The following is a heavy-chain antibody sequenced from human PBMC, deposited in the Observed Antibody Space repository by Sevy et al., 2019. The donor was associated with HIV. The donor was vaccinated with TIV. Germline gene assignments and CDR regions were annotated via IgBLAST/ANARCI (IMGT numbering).Heavy chain of an antibody. J-gene: IGHJ6*02. V-gene: IGHV3-15*01. CDR2: IKSNADGGTI. CDR1: GFTFSYAW. Sequence: GGSLRLSCEASGFTFSYAWMNWVRQAPGKGLEWVGRIKSNADGGTIDYAAPVKGRITISRDDSKNTLYLKMNSLKIEDTAVYYCTTDPIIVLLVTDGMDVWGQGTTVTVSS. D-gene: IGHD2-8*02. CDR3: TTDPIIVLLVTDGMDV.